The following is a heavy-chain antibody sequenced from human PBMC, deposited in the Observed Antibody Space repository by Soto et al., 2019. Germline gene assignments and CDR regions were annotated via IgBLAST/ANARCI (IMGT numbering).Heavy chain of an antibody. CDR2: IYYSGST. CDR1: GGSISSSSYY. D-gene: IGHD3-22*01. Sequence: QLQLQESGPGLVKPSETLSLTCTVSGGSISSSSYYWGWIRQPPGKGLEWIGSIYYSGSTYYNPSLKSRVTISVDTSKNQFSLKLSSVTAADTAVYYCARRTYYYDSSGYTFDYWGQGTLVTVSS. J-gene: IGHJ4*02. CDR3: ARRTYYYDSSGYTFDY. V-gene: IGHV4-39*01.